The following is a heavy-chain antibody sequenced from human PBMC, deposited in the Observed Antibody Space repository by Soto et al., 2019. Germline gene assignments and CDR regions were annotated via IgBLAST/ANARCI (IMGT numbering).Heavy chain of an antibody. CDR2: IYYSGST. CDR3: ARTYDGSGPNSGGYGFDI. D-gene: IGHD3-22*01. CDR1: GGSISSGGYS. J-gene: IGHJ3*02. Sequence: PSETLSLTCTVSGGSISSGGYSWSWIRQPPGKGLEWIAYIYYSGSTNYNPSLKSRVTISVDTSKNQFSLKLTSVTAADTAVYYFARTYDGSGPNSGGYGFDIWGQGTMVTVSS. V-gene: IGHV4-61*08.